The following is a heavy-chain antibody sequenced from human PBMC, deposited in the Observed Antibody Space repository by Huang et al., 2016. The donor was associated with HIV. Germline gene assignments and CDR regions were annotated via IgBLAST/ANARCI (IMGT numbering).Heavy chain of an antibody. CDR3: ARLSTTWYFDY. Sequence: EVQLVQSGAEVKKPGESLKIFCKGSGYSFTTYWIGWVRQMPGKGLEWMGILYPGDSDTRDSPSFQGQVTISADKSISTAYLQWSSLKASDTARYYCARLSTTWYFDYWGQGTLVTVSS. CDR2: LYPGDSDT. J-gene: IGHJ4*02. CDR1: GYSFTTYW. D-gene: IGHD1-1*01. V-gene: IGHV5-51*01.